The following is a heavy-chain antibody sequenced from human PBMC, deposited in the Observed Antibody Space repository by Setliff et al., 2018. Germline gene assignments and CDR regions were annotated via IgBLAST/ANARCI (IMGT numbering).Heavy chain of an antibody. D-gene: IGHD2-15*01. CDR2: ISSSSSYI. CDR1: GFTFSSYS. J-gene: IGHJ6*02. V-gene: IGHV3-21*01. Sequence: GGSLRLSCAASGFTFSSYSMNWVRQAPGKGLEWVSSISSSSSYIYYADSVKGRFTISRDNAKNSLYLQMNSLRAEDTAGYYCARLAATNSPCMDVWGQGTTVTVSS. CDR3: ARLAATNSPCMDV.